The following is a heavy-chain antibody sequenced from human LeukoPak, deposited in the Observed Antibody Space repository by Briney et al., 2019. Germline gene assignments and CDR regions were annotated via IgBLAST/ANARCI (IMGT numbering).Heavy chain of an antibody. Sequence: ASVKVSCKASGYTFTGYYMHWVRQAPGQGLEWMGWINPNSGGTNYAQKFQGRVTMTRDTSISTAYMELSRLRSDDTAVYYCARDYYYGSGSYEYYYYMDVWGKGTTVTVSS. D-gene: IGHD3-10*01. J-gene: IGHJ6*03. CDR1: GYTFTGYY. CDR2: INPNSGGT. V-gene: IGHV1-2*02. CDR3: ARDYYYGSGSYEYYYYMDV.